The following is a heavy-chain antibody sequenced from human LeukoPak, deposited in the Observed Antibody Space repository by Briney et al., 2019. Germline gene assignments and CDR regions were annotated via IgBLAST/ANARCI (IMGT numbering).Heavy chain of an antibody. CDR2: IRYDGSNK. Sequence: PGGSLRLSCAASGFTFSSYGMHWVRQAPGKGLEWVAFIRYDGSNKYYADSVKGRFTISRDNAKNSLYLQMNSLRAEDTALYYCARGRGYSYGTHFDYWGQGTLVTVSS. D-gene: IGHD5-18*01. V-gene: IGHV3-30*02. CDR3: ARGRGYSYGTHFDY. J-gene: IGHJ4*02. CDR1: GFTFSSYG.